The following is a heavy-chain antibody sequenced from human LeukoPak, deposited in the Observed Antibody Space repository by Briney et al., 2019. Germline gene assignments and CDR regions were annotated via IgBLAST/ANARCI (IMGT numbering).Heavy chain of an antibody. CDR3: ARALSGYAKPYYYYMDV. Sequence: PSGTLSLTCAVSGGSISSSNWWSWVRQPPGKGLEWIGEIYHSGSTNYNPSLKSRVTISVDKSKNQFSLKLSSVTAADTAVYYCARALSGYAKPYYYYMDVWGKGTTVTISS. D-gene: IGHD5-12*01. J-gene: IGHJ6*03. V-gene: IGHV4-4*02. CDR2: IYHSGST. CDR1: GGSISSSNW.